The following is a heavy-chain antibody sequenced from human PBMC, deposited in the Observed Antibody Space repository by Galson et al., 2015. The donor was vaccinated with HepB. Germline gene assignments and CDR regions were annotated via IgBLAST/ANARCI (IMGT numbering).Heavy chain of an antibody. Sequence: SLRLSCAASGFTFSSYGMHWVRQAPGKGLEWVAVISYDGSNKYYADSVKGRFTISRDNSKNTLYLQMNSLRAEDTAVYYCANTQTEYSSSSRDPGGANYYYYYYMDVWGKGTTVTVSS. V-gene: IGHV3-30*18. CDR2: ISYDGSNK. D-gene: IGHD6-6*01. J-gene: IGHJ6*03. CDR3: ANTQTEYSSSSRDPGGANYYYYYYMDV. CDR1: GFTFSSYG.